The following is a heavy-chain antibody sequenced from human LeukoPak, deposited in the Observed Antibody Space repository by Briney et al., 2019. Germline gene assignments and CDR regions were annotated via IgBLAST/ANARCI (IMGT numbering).Heavy chain of an antibody. CDR3: ARGLKAGRTFLAVAGRGFQH. D-gene: IGHD6-19*01. J-gene: IGHJ1*01. Sequence: SGTLSLTCAVSGVSISSNLWWTWVRQPPGKGLEWIAEIHHSGSINYNPSLKSRVTISVDTSKNQFSLKLSSVTAADTAVYYCARGLKAGRTFLAVAGRGFQHWGQGTLVTVSS. CDR1: GVSISSNLW. V-gene: IGHV4-4*02. CDR2: IHHSGSI.